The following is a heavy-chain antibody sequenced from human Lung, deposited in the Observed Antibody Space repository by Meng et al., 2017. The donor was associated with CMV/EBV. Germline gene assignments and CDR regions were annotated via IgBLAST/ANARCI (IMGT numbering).Heavy chain of an antibody. CDR1: GYTFTAHY. V-gene: IGHV1-2*02. J-gene: IGHJ4*02. CDR3: ARDNNWGPDF. CDR2: IHPHRGDT. Sequence: ASXXVSCKASGYTFTAHYFHWVRQAPGQGLEWMGWIHPHRGDTNYAQQFQGRVTLTRDTSINPGYMELTRLTSDDTAVYYCARDNNWGPDFWGQGTLVTVSS. D-gene: IGHD7-27*01.